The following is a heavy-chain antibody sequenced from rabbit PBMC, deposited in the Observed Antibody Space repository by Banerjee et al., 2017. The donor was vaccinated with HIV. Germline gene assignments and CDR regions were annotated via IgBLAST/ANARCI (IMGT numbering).Heavy chain of an antibody. D-gene: IGHD4-2*01. J-gene: IGHJ4*01. CDR3: ARGKYAGAGGGGDATTFNL. CDR2: IGVGGGVT. V-gene: IGHV1S45*01. Sequence: QEQLEESGGGLVKPEGSLTLTCKASGFSFSNGYVMCWVRQAPGKGLEWIACIGVGGGVTYYASWAKGRFTISKTSSTTVDLKMTSLTAADTATYFCARGKYAGAGGGGDATTFNLWGPGTLVTVS. CDR1: GFSFSNGYV.